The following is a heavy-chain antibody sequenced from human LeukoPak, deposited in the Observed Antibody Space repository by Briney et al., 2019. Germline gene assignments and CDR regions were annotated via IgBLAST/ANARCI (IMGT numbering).Heavy chain of an antibody. Sequence: GGSLRLSCAASGFTFSSHLMHWVRQAQGTGLVWVSSVKSDGTATNYADSVKGRFTISRDNAKNTLYLQMNSLRVEDTAVYYCVRKFAAGDWGQGTLVTVSS. D-gene: IGHD3-10*01. J-gene: IGHJ4*02. CDR1: GFTFSSHL. V-gene: IGHV3-74*01. CDR3: VRKFAAGD. CDR2: VKSDGTAT.